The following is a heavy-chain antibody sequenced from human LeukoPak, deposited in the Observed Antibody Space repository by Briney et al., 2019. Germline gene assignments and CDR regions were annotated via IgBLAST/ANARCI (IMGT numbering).Heavy chain of an antibody. CDR2: ISSSSSYI. D-gene: IGHD6-19*01. V-gene: IGHV3-21*01. J-gene: IGHJ4*02. CDR1: GFTFSSYA. Sequence: PGGSLRVSCVVSGFTFSSYAMSWVRQAPGKGLEWVSSISSSSSYIYYADSVKGRFTISRDNAKNSLYLQMNSLRAEDTAVYYCARARSGWYFDYWGQGTLVTVSS. CDR3: ARARSGWYFDY.